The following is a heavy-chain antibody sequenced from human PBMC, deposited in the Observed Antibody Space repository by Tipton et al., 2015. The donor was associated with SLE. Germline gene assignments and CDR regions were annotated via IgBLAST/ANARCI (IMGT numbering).Heavy chain of an antibody. CDR3: ARGDRGAGYVDL. CDR2: LYTTGST. CDR1: GGSISSYY. V-gene: IGHV4-4*07. Sequence: TLSLTCTVSGGSISSYYWSWIRQPAGKGLEWIGRLYTTGSTYYNPPLKSRVSMSVDTSKNQFSLRLSSVTAADTAVDYCARGDRGAGYVDLWGRGTLVTVSS. J-gene: IGHJ2*01. D-gene: IGHD3-16*01.